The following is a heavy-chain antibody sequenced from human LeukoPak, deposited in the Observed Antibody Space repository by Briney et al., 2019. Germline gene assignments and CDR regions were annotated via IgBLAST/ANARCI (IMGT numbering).Heavy chain of an antibody. V-gene: IGHV4-34*01. CDR3: ARVSPDLLVGATWYFDY. D-gene: IGHD1-26*01. J-gene: IGHJ4*02. CDR2: INHSGST. Sequence: SETLSLTCAVYGGSFSGYYWSWIRQPPGKGLEWIGEINHSGSTNYNPSLKSRVTISADTSKNQFSLKLSSVTAADTAVYYCARVSPDLLVGATWYFDYWGQGTLVTVSS. CDR1: GGSFSGYY.